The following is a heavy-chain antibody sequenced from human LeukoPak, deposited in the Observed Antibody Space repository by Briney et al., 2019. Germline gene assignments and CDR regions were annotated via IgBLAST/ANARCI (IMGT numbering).Heavy chain of an antibody. CDR1: GGSISSYY. CDR2: IYYSGST. Sequence: SETLSLTCTVAGGSISSYYWSWIRQPPGKGLEWIGYIYYSGSTNYNPSLKSRVTISVDTSKNQFSLKLSSVTAADTAVYYCARGYYYYYYMDVWGKGTTVTISS. J-gene: IGHJ6*03. V-gene: IGHV4-59*01. CDR3: ARGYYYYYYMDV.